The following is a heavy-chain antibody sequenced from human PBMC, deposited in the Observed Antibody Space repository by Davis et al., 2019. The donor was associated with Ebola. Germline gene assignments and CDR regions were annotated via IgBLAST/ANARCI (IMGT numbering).Heavy chain of an antibody. CDR3: ARGRGYYYGSGSYRYNWFDP. Sequence: MPSETLSLTCTVSGGSISSYYWSWIRQPPGKGLEWIGEINHSGSTNYNPSLKSRVTISVDTSKNQFSLKLSSVTAADTAVYYCARGRGYYYGSGSYRYNWFDPWGQGTLVTVSS. J-gene: IGHJ5*02. CDR1: GGSISSYY. CDR2: INHSGST. D-gene: IGHD3-10*01. V-gene: IGHV4-34*01.